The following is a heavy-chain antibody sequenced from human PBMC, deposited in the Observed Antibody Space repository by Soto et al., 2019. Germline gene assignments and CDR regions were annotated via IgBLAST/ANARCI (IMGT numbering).Heavy chain of an antibody. J-gene: IGHJ3*02. D-gene: IGHD6-13*01. CDR1: GGTFSSYA. Sequence: QVQLVQSGAEVKKPGSSVKISCKASGGTFSSYAISWVRQAPGQGLDWVGGIIPIFGTANYAQKFQGRVTITADESTGTAYMELSRLRSEDTAVYYCARDLWIAEAGTGAYAFDIWGQGTMVTVSS. CDR3: ARDLWIAEAGTGAYAFDI. CDR2: IIPIFGTA. V-gene: IGHV1-69*01.